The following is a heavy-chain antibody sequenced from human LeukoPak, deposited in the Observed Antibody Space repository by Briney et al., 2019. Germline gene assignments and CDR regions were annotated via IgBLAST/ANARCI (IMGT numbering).Heavy chain of an antibody. J-gene: IGHJ4*02. CDR3: AREGSSSSTLKY. CDR1: GFTFSSYG. Sequence: PGRSLRLSCAASGFTFSSYGMHWVRQAPGKGLEWVAVISYDGSNKYYADSVKGRFTISRDNSKNTLYLQMNSLRIEDTAVYYCAREGSSSSTLKYWGQGTLVTVSS. D-gene: IGHD6-6*01. CDR2: ISYDGSNK. V-gene: IGHV3-30*03.